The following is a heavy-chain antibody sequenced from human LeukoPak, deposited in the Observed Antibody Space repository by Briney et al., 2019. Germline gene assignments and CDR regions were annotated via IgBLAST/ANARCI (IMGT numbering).Heavy chain of an antibody. CDR3: ARAVGYYYDSSGYYGY. CDR1: GGTFSSYA. D-gene: IGHD3-22*01. CDR2: IIPIFGTA. V-gene: IGHV1-69*13. Sequence: ASVKVSCKASGGTFSSYAISWVRQAPGQGLEWMGGIIPIFGTANYAQKFQGRVTITADESTSTAYMELSSLRSEDTAVYYCARAVGYYYDSSGYYGYWGRGTLVTVSS. J-gene: IGHJ4*02.